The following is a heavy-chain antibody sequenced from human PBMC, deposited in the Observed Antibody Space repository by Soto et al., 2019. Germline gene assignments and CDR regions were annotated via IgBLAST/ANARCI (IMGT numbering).Heavy chain of an antibody. J-gene: IGHJ4*01. CDR2: TYYRSKWYY. V-gene: IGHV6-1*01. CDR1: GDSVSSNSAG. CDR3: ARGEQYSGRIFDY. Sequence: SQTLSLTCAIPGDSVSSNSAGWSGVRQSPSRGLAWLGRTYYRSKWYYEYAVSVRGRITINPDTSKNQYSLQLNSVTPEDTAVYFCARGEQYSGRIFDYWGQGTLVTVSS. D-gene: IGHD1-26*01.